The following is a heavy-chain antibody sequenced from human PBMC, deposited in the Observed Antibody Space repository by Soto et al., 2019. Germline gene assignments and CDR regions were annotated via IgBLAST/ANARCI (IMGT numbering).Heavy chain of an antibody. D-gene: IGHD3-22*01. CDR3: AHSYYYDNTSYFDF. CDR1: GFSLSISGVG. V-gene: IGHV2-5*02. J-gene: IGHJ4*02. CDR2: IYWDDDK. Sequence: QITLKESGPPLVKPTQTLTLTCTFSGFSLSISGVGVGWIRQPPGKALEWLALIYWDDDKRYSPSLRTRLTITKDTSKNKVVLTMTNMDPLDTATYYCAHSYYYDNTSYFDFWGQGTLITVSS.